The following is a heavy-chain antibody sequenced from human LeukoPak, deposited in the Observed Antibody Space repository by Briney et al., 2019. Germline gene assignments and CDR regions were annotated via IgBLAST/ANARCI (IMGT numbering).Heavy chain of an antibody. J-gene: IGHJ2*01. CDR2: ISDSGDTP. Sequence: GSLRLSCTASGFTFSNYAMSWVRQAPGKGLKWVSSISDSGDTPYYADSVKGLFTISRDNPKNTLYLQMSSLRAEDTAVYYCVQLLDDNPIRWYFGLWGRGTLVTVSS. V-gene: IGHV3-23*01. CDR1: GFTFSNYA. D-gene: IGHD1-14*01. CDR3: VQLLDDNPIRWYFGL.